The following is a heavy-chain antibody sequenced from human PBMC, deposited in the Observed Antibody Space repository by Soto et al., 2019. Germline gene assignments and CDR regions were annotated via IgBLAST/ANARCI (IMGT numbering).Heavy chain of an antibody. J-gene: IGHJ4*02. D-gene: IGHD4-17*01. V-gene: IGHV3-33*01. CDR3: ARDDDYPDNGFDY. CDR1: GFTFIRHG. CDR2: ILNDASGH. Sequence: QVQLVESGGGVVQPGTSLRLSCAASGFTFIRHGMHWFPQTPGKGLEWLEVILNDASGHWYADSVKGRFTISRDNFENTLYLQMNGLRLEDTAMYYCARDDDYPDNGFDYWGQGTLVTVSS.